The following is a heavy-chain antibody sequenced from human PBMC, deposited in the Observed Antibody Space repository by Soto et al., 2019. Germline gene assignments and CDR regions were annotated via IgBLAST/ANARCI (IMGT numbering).Heavy chain of an antibody. CDR3: GKGRSYYYYYGVDV. CDR2: IIDSGAST. J-gene: IGHJ6*02. CDR1: GFIFSSYA. Sequence: GGSLRLSCAASGFIFSSYAMSWVRQAPGKGLEWVSDIIDSGASTYYADAVKGRFTISRDNSKSTLFLQMNSLRAEDTAVYYCGKGRSYYYYYGVDVWGQGTTVTVSS. V-gene: IGHV3-23*01. D-gene: IGHD1-26*01.